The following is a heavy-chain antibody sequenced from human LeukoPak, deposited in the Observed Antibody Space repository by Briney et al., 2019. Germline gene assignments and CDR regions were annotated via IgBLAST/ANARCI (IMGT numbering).Heavy chain of an antibody. J-gene: IGHJ6*03. Sequence: SETLSLTCTVSGGSISSHYWSWIRQPPGKGLEWIGYIYYGGSTNYNPSLKSRVTISVDTSKNQFSLKLSSVTAADTAVYYCARGVVAAKTPLPYYYYMDVWGKGTTVTVSS. V-gene: IGHV4-59*11. CDR1: GGSISSHY. D-gene: IGHD2-15*01. CDR2: IYYGGST. CDR3: ARGVVAAKTPLPYYYYMDV.